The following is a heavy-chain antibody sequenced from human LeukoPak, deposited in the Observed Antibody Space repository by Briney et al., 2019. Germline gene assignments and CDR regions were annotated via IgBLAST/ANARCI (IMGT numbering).Heavy chain of an antibody. J-gene: IGHJ4*02. CDR3: AKVGYSGYEGGDY. CDR2: ISYDGSNK. CDR1: RFTFSSYG. V-gene: IGHV3-30*18. Sequence: GGSLRLSCAASRFTFSSYGMHWVRQAPGKGLEWVAVISYDGSNKYYADSVKGRFTISRDNSKNTLYLQMNSLRAEDTAVYYCAKVGYSGYEGGDYWGQGTLVTVSS. D-gene: IGHD5-12*01.